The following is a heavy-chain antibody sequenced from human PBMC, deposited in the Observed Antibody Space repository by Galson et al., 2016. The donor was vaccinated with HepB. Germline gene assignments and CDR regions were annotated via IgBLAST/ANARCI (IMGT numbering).Heavy chain of an antibody. CDR1: GFTFSSYP. V-gene: IGHV3-23*01. J-gene: IGHJ4*02. CDR3: AKERRLAVPGLDH. CDR2: ISGVDGTT. Sequence: LSLSCAASGFTFSSYPMTWVRRAPGKGLEWISTISGVDGTTYYADSVEGRFTISRDNSKNTLYLQMNSLTVEDTAVYYCAKERRLAVPGLDHWGQGALLTVSS. D-gene: IGHD6-19*01.